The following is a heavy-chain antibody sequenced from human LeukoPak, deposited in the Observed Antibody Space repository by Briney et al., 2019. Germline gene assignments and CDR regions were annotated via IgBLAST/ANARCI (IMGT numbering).Heavy chain of an antibody. V-gene: IGHV3-21*01. CDR1: GFTFSSYS. CDR3: ARDDSGYAFDY. J-gene: IGHJ4*02. D-gene: IGHD5-12*01. CDR2: ISSSSSYI. Sequence: GGSLRLSCAASGFTFSSYSMNWVRQAPGKGLEWVSSISSSSSYIYYADSVKGRFTISKDNAKNSLYLQMNSLRAEDTAVYFCARDDSGYAFDYWGQGTLVTVSS.